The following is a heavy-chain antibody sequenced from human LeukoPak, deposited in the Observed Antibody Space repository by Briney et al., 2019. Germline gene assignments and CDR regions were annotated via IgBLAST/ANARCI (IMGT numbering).Heavy chain of an antibody. Sequence: ASVRVSCKASGYTFTDYYMHWVRQAPGQGLEWMGRINPNSGGTNYAQKFQGRVTMTRDTSITTAYMELSSLRSDDTAVYYCASLLWRYYFDYWGQGTLVTVSS. CDR3: ASLLWRYYFDY. CDR1: GYTFTDYY. D-gene: IGHD3-10*01. CDR2: INPNSGGT. J-gene: IGHJ4*02. V-gene: IGHV1-2*06.